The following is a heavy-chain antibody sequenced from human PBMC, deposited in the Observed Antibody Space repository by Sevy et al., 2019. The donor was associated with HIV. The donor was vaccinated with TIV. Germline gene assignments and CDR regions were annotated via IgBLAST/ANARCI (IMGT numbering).Heavy chain of an antibody. V-gene: IGHV3-30-3*01. D-gene: IGHD3-10*01. CDR3: ARDTRGGFGLGELDY. CDR1: GFTFSSYA. J-gene: IGHJ4*02. CDR2: ISYDGSNK. Sequence: GGSLRLSCAASGFTFSSYAMHWVRQAPGKGLEWVAVISYDGSNKYYADSVKGRFTISRDNSKNTLYLQMNSLRAEDTAVYYCARDTRGGFGLGELDYWGQGTLVTVSS.